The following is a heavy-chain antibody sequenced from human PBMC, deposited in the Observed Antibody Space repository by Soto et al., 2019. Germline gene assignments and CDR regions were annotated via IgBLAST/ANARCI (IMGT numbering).Heavy chain of an antibody. CDR1: GYTFTSYG. CDR3: ARGRYGDY. J-gene: IGHJ4*02. CDR2: ISAHNGNT. Sequence: QVHLVQSGAGVKKPGASVKVSCKASGYTFTSYGITWVRQAPGQGLEWMGWISAHNGNTDYAQELQGRVIVTRDTSTSTAYMELRSLISDDTAVYYCARGRYGDYWGQGALVTVSS. V-gene: IGHV1-18*01. D-gene: IGHD1-1*01.